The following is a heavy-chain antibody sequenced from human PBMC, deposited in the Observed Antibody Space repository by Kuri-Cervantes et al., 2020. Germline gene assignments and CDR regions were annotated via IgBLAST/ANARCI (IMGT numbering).Heavy chain of an antibody. V-gene: IGHV3-48*02. CDR3: ATRILRKYYGEDY. D-gene: IGHD3-3*01. CDR1: GFTFSNYA. Sequence: GESLKISCAVSGFTFSNYAMNWVRQAPGKGLEWVSCISSSSSTIYYADSVKGRFTISRDNAKNSLYLQMNSLRDEDTAVYYCATRILRKYYGEDYWGQGTLVTVSS. CDR2: ISSSSSTI. J-gene: IGHJ4*02.